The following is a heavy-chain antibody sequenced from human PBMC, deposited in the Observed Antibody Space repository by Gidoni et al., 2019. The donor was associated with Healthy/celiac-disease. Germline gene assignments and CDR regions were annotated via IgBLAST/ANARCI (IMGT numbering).Heavy chain of an antibody. CDR2: ISSSSSYI. J-gene: IGHJ4*02. CDR1: GFTFSSYS. V-gene: IGHV3-21*01. D-gene: IGHD3-16*01. Sequence: EVQLVESGGGLVKPGGSLRLSCAASGFTFSSYSMNWVRQAPGKGLEWVSSISSSSSYIYYADSVKGRFTISRDNAKNSLYLQMNSLRAEDTAVYYCARGYDYVWGSTQYDYWGQGTLVTVSS. CDR3: ARGYDYVWGSTQYDY.